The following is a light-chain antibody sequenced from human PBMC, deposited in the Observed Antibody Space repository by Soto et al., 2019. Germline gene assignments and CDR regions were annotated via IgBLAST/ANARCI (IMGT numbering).Light chain of an antibody. CDR1: SSNIGSND. CDR3: AAWDDSLNGPV. V-gene: IGLV1-44*01. CDR2: SNY. Sequence: QSVLTQPPSASGTPGQTVTISCSGSSSNIGSNDVNWYQHLPGTAPKLLIYSNYQRPSGVPDRFSGSKSGTSASLAISGLQSEDEADYYCAAWDDSLNGPVFGGGTKVTVL. J-gene: IGLJ2*01.